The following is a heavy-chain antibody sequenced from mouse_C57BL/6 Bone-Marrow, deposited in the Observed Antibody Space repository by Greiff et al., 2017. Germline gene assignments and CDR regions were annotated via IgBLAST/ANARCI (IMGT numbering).Heavy chain of an antibody. D-gene: IGHD6-2*01. CDR1: GFTFKNTS. J-gene: IGHJ3*01. CDR3: TRSLFAY. V-gene: IGHV14-3*01. CDR2: IDPANGNT. Sequence: VQLQQSVAELVRPGASVKLSCTASGFTFKNTSMHWVKQRPEQGLEWIGRIDPANGNTKYAPKFPGKATITADTSSNTAYLQLSSLTSEDTAIYYCTRSLFAYWGQGTLVTVSA.